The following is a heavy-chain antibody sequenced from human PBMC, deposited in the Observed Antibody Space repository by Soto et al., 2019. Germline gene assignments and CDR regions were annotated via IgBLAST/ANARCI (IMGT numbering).Heavy chain of an antibody. V-gene: IGHV4-39*01. CDR3: ARHPSGIAARPGPLDY. J-gene: IGHJ4*02. D-gene: IGHD6-6*01. CDR1: GGSISSSSYY. CDR2: IYYSGST. Sequence: QLQLQESGPGLVKPSETLSLTCTVSGGSISSSSYYWGWIRQPPGKGLEWIGSIYYSGSTYYNPSLKSRVTISVDTSKNQFSLKLSSVTAADTAVYYCARHPSGIAARPGPLDYWGQGTLVAVSS.